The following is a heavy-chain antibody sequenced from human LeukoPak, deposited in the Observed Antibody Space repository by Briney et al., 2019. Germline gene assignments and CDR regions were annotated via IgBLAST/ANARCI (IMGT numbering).Heavy chain of an antibody. CDR2: INPNSGAT. J-gene: IGHJ4*02. CDR1: GYTFTGYY. V-gene: IGHV1-2*02. Sequence: ASVKVSCKASGYTFTGYYMHWVRQAPGQGREWMGWINPNSGATNYAQKFQGRVTMTRDTSISTAYMELSRLRSDDTAVYYCARGGVLVGATTQGYWGQGTLVTVSS. D-gene: IGHD1-26*01. CDR3: ARGGVLVGATTQGY.